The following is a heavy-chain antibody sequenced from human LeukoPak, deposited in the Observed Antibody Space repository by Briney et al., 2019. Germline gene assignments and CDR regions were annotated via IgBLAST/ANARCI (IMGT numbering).Heavy chain of an antibody. Sequence: PGGSLRLSCAASGFTLSTYGMHWVRQAPGKGLEWVSGISGSGGTTYYADSVTGRFTISRDTSKNTLYLQMNSLRAEDTAVYYCAKGSSPFGYWGQGTLVTVSS. CDR1: GFTLSTYG. CDR2: ISGSGGTT. D-gene: IGHD1-26*01. J-gene: IGHJ4*02. V-gene: IGHV3-23*01. CDR3: AKGSSPFGY.